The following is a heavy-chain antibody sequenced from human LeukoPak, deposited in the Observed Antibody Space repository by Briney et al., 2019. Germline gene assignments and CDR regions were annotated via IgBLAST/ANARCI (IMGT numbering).Heavy chain of an antibody. CDR2: INWNGGST. D-gene: IGHD3-22*01. Sequence: GGSLRLSCAASGFTFDDYGISWVRQAPGKGLEWVSGINWNGGSTGYADSVKGRFTISRDSAKNSLYLQMNSLRAEDTALYHCARADSSGYGWFDPWGQGTLVTVSS. V-gene: IGHV3-20*01. CDR3: ARADSSGYGWFDP. J-gene: IGHJ5*02. CDR1: GFTFDDYG.